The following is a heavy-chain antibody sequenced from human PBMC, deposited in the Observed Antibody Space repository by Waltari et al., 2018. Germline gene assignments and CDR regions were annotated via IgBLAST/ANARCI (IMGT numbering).Heavy chain of an antibody. Sequence: QVQLVQSGADVKKPGSSVRVCCKASGGKFSNYAISWVRQAPGLGLEWMGGIIPLYEISNCAQKFKGRVTLTADASANIAYMELSSLRFEDTAVYFCARDRPREIVPSLWGYDGSDIWGQGTVVIVSS. CDR1: GGKFSNYA. D-gene: IGHD5-12*01. CDR2: IIPLYEIS. V-gene: IGHV1-69*12. CDR3: ARDRPREIVPSLWGYDGSDI. J-gene: IGHJ3*02.